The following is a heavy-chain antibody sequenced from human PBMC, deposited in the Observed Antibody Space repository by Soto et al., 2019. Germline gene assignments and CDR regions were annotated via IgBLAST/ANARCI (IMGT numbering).Heavy chain of an antibody. J-gene: IGHJ4*02. CDR1: GFSFSHYV. V-gene: IGHV3-33*01. D-gene: IGHD6-13*01. CDR3: ARGYSPIDY. Sequence: PVGSLRLSCAASGFSFSHYVMHWVRQAPGKGLEWVAIIWSDGSNKYYADSVKGRCTISRDNSKNTVYLLMNSLRVEDTAVYYCARGYSPIDYWGQGTLVTVSS. CDR2: IWSDGSNK.